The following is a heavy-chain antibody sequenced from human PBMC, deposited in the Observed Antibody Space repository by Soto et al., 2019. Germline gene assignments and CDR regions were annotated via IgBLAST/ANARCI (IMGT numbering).Heavy chain of an antibody. CDR2: INRDGSKK. V-gene: IGHV3-7*05. Sequence: VQLEESGGDLVQPGGSLRLSCAAYGFTLSAYWMTWVRQAPGKGLEWVANINRDGSKKSYLDSVRGRFTISRDNVGNSLYLQMGSLRADDTALYYCARDVSPGSSSLYLDAFDIWGQGTMVTVSS. D-gene: IGHD6-13*01. CDR1: GFTLSAYW. J-gene: IGHJ3*02. CDR3: ARDVSPGSSSLYLDAFDI.